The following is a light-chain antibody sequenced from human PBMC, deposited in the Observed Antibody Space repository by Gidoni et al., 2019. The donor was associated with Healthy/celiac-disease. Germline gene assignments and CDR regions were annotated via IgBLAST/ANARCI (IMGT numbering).Light chain of an antibody. V-gene: IGKV3-11*01. J-gene: IGKJ2*01. Sequence: EIVLTQSPATLSLSPGERATLSCRASQSVSSYLAWYQQKPGQAPRLLIYDASNRATGIPARFSGSGSGTDFTLTISSLEPDDFAVYYCQQRSNWMYTFGQGTKLEIK. CDR3: QQRSNWMYT. CDR2: DAS. CDR1: QSVSSY.